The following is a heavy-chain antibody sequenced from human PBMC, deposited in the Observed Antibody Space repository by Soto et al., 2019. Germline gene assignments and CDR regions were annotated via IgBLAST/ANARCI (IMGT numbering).Heavy chain of an antibody. D-gene: IGHD1-26*01. CDR1: GFTFSSYA. V-gene: IGHV3-23*01. CDR3: AKGELLRYFDY. Sequence: EVQLLESGGGLVQPGGSLRLSCAASGFTFSSYAMSWVRQAPGKGLDWVSAISGSGGSTYYADSVKGRFTISRDNSKNTLYPQMTSLRAEDTAVYYCAKGELLRYFDYWGQGTLVTVSS. CDR2: ISGSGGST. J-gene: IGHJ4*02.